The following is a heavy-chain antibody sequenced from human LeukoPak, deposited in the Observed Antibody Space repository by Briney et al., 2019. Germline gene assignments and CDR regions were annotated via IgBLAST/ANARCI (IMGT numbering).Heavy chain of an antibody. D-gene: IGHD5-18*01. Sequence: GASVKVSCKASGYTFTSSYIHWVRQAPGQGLEWMGGIIPMFGTANYAQKFQGRVTITADKSTSTAYMEVSSLRSEDTAVYYCARHRAGYSYGSDYYYYYYMDVWGKGTTVTVSS. V-gene: IGHV1-69*06. J-gene: IGHJ6*03. CDR1: GYTFTSSY. CDR2: IIPMFGTA. CDR3: ARHRAGYSYGSDYYYYYYMDV.